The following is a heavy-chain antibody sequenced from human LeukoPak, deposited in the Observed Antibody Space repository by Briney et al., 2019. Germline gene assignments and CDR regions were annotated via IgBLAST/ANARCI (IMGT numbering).Heavy chain of an antibody. V-gene: IGHV3-30*04. CDR3: ARGRHIRYYGSGSYQKYYFDY. D-gene: IGHD3-10*01. CDR2: ISYDGSNK. Sequence: GRSLRLSCAASGFTFSSYAMHWVRQAPGKGLEWVAVISYDGSNKYYADSVKGRFTISRDNSKNTLCLQMNSLRAEDTAVYYCARGRHIRYYGSGSYQKYYFDYWGQGTLVTVSS. CDR1: GFTFSSYA. J-gene: IGHJ4*02.